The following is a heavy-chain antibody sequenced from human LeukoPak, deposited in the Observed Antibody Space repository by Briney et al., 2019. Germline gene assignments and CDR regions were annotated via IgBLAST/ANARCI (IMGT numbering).Heavy chain of an antibody. CDR1: GFTFSSYS. D-gene: IGHD2-2*01. J-gene: IGHJ3*02. CDR3: ARAYCSSTSCPFDI. CDR2: ISSSSGYI. Sequence: PGGSLRLSCAASGFTFSSYSMNWVRQAPGKGLEWVSSISSSSGYIYYADSVKGRFTISRDNAKNSLYLQMNSLRAEDTAVYYCARAYCSSTSCPFDIWGQGTMVTVSS. V-gene: IGHV3-21*01.